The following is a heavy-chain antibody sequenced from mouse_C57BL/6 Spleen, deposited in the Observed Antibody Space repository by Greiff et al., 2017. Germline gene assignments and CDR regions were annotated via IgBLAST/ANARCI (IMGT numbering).Heavy chain of an antibody. Sequence: QVQLQQPGTELVKPGASVKLSCKASGYTFTSYWMHWVKQRPGQGLEWIGNINPSNGGTNYNAKFKSKATLTVDKTSSTDYMQLSSVTSEDSAVYYCARRYYGSSYFDYWGQGTTLTVSS. CDR2: INPSNGGT. J-gene: IGHJ2*01. D-gene: IGHD1-1*01. CDR3: ARRYYGSSYFDY. V-gene: IGHV1-53*01. CDR1: GYTFTSYW.